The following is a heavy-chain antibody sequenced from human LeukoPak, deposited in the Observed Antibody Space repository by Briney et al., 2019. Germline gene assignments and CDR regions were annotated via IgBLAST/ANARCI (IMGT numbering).Heavy chain of an antibody. V-gene: IGHV4-31*03. D-gene: IGHD3-16*02. CDR2: IYYSGST. Sequence: NPSQTLSLTCTVSGGSISSGGYYWSWIRQHPGKGLEWFGYIYYSGSTYYNPSLKSRVTISVDTSKNQFSLKLSSVTAADTAVYYCARVLGDYVWGSYRYSWFDPWGQGTLVTVSS. J-gene: IGHJ5*02. CDR1: GGSISSGGYY. CDR3: ARVLGDYVWGSYRYSWFDP.